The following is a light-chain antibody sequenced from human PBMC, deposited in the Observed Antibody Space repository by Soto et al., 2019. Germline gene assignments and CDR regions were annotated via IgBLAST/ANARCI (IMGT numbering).Light chain of an antibody. Sequence: EIVLTQSPGTLSLSPGERATLSCRASQSVSNSYLAWYQQQPGQAPRLLIYGAFRRATGIPDRFSGSGSGTDFTLTISRLEPEDFAVYYCHQYNSWPRGTFGPGTKVEIK. CDR3: HQYNSWPRGT. J-gene: IGKJ3*01. CDR1: QSVSNSY. CDR2: GAF. V-gene: IGKV3-20*01.